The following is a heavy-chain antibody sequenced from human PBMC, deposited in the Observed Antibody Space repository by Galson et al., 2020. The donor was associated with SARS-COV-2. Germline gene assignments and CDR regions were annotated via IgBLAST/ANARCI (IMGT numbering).Heavy chain of an antibody. CDR2: ISYDGSNK. CDR3: AKVGDYGDY. J-gene: IGHJ4*02. CDR1: GFTFSSYA. V-gene: IGHV3-30*04. Sequence: GGSLRLSCAASGFTFSSYAMHWVRQAPGKGLEWVAVISYDGSNKYYADSVKGRFTISRDNSKNTLYLQMNSLRAEDTALYYCAKVGDYGDYWGQGTLVTVSS.